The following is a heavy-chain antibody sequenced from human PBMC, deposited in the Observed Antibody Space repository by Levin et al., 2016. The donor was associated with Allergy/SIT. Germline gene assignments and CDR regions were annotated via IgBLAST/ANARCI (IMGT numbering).Heavy chain of an antibody. Sequence: WIRQPPGKGLEWIGSIYYSGSTYYNPSLKSRVTISVDTSKNQFSLKLSSVTAADTAVYYCARLSAYDGRDCSSTSCYNGMDVWGQGTTVTVSS. CDR3: ARLSAYDGRDCSSTSCYNGMDV. CDR2: IYYSGST. V-gene: IGHV4-39*01. J-gene: IGHJ6*02. D-gene: IGHD2-2*02.